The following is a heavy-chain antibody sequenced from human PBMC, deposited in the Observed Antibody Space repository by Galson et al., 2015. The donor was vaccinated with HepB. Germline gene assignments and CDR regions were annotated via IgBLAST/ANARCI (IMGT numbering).Heavy chain of an antibody. CDR1: KFSFSSYA. V-gene: IGHV3-23*01. CDR3: AKLPSYCGGDCYYYFDY. Sequence: PRLSCAASKFSFSSYAMSWVRQAPGKGLEWVSVISGSGDSTYYADSAKGRFTISRDNSKNTLYLQMHSLRAEDTAVYYCAKLPSYCGGDCYYYFDYWGQGTLVTVSS. D-gene: IGHD2-21*02. J-gene: IGHJ4*02. CDR2: ISGSGDST.